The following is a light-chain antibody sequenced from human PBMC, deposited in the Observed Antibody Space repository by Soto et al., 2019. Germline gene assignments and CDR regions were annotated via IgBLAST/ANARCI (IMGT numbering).Light chain of an antibody. J-gene: IGKJ2*01. CDR2: DAS. Sequence: DIQMTQSPSSLSASVGDRVTITCRASQSFSSWLAWYQQKPGNAPKLLIYDASSLESGVPSRFSGSLSGTEFTLTISSLQPDDSAAYYCQEYNSYSVIFGQGTKVDIK. CDR3: QEYNSYSVI. CDR1: QSFSSW. V-gene: IGKV1-5*01.